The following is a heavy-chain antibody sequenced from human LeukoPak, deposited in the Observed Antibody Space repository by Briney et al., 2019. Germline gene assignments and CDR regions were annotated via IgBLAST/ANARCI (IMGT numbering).Heavy chain of an antibody. J-gene: IGHJ6*04. V-gene: IGHV1-69*13. CDR2: IIPIVGTA. D-gene: IGHD3-9*01. CDR3: ARVSYDILTGPTAFYYYSGMDV. CDR1: GGTFSSYA. Sequence: AASVTVSCKASGGTFSSYAISWVRQAPGQGLEWMGGIIPIVGTANYAQKFQGRVTITADESTSTAYMELSSLRSEDTAVYYSARVSYDILTGPTAFYYYSGMDVWGKGNTVTVSS.